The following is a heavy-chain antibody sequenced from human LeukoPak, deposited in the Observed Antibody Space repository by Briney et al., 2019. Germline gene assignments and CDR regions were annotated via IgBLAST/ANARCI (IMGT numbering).Heavy chain of an antibody. V-gene: IGHV1-46*01. CDR2: VNPSGGST. D-gene: IGHD5-24*01. J-gene: IGHJ4*02. Sequence: ASVKVSCKASGYTFTSYYMHWVRQAPGQGLEWMGIVNPSGGSTSYAQKFQGRVTMTRDMSTSTVYMELSSLRSEDTAVYYCACLAGGFRDGYNYETFDYWGQGTLVTVSS. CDR1: GYTFTSYY. CDR3: ACLAGGFRDGYNYETFDY.